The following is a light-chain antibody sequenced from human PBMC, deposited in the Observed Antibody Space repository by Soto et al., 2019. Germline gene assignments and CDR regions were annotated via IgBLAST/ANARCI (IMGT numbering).Light chain of an antibody. J-gene: IGLJ1*01. V-gene: IGLV2-23*01. Sequence: QSALTQPAPVSGSPGQSITISCTETSSDVGSYNLVSWYQHHPGKAPKLMIYEDNKRPSGVSNRFSGSKSGNTASLTISGLQAQDEADYYCCSYAGSNTYVFGTGTKVTV. CDR3: CSYAGSNTYV. CDR1: SSDVGSYNL. CDR2: EDN.